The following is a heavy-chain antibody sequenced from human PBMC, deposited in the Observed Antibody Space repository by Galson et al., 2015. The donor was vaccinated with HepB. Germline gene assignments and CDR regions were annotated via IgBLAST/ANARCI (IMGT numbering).Heavy chain of an antibody. CDR1: GGSFSGYY. D-gene: IGHD6-6*01. Sequence: SETLSLTCAVYGGSFSGYYWSWIRQPPGKGLEWIGEINHSGSTNYNPSLKSRVTISVDTSKNQFSLKLSSVTAADTAVYYCARRYSSSADFFDRWGQGTLVTVSS. CDR3: ARRYSSSADFFDR. J-gene: IGHJ4*02. V-gene: IGHV4-34*01. CDR2: INHSGST.